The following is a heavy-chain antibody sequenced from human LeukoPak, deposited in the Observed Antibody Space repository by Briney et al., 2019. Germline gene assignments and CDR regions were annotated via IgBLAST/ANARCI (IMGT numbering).Heavy chain of an antibody. D-gene: IGHD6-13*01. Sequence: GGSLRLSCAASGFTVSSNYMSWFRQAPGKGLEWVSFIRSETYGGTTEYAASVKGRFTISRDDSESIVYLQMNSLKTEDTAVYYCTRTTSGAVIAAVFWGQGTLVTVSS. CDR2: IRSETYGGTT. J-gene: IGHJ4*02. CDR3: TRTTSGAVIAAVF. V-gene: IGHV3-49*03. CDR1: GFTVSSNY.